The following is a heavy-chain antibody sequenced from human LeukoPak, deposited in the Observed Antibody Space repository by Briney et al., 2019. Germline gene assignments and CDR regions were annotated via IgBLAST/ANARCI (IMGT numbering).Heavy chain of an antibody. CDR2: ISSSGGTT. CDR1: GFTLSDYY. V-gene: IGHV3-11*01. CDR3: AREGSARTFFDY. J-gene: IGHJ4*02. D-gene: IGHD6-6*01. Sequence: GGSLRLSCAASGFTLSDYYMSWIRQAPGKGLEWVSYISSSGGTTYYADSVKGRFTLSRDNAKNSLYLQMNSLRAEDTAVYYCAREGSARTFFDYWGQGTLVTVSS.